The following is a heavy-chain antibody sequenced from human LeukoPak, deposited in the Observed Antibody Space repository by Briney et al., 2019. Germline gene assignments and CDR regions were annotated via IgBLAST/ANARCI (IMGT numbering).Heavy chain of an antibody. CDR3: ARDGSGSYYN. D-gene: IGHD3-10*01. Sequence: GGSLRLSCAVSGFTFSNYSMNWVRQAPGKGLEWVSSISSGSTYMYYADSVKGRFTISRDNAKNSLYLQMNSLRAEDTAVYYCARDGSGSYYNWGQGTLVTVSS. CDR1: GFTFSNYS. CDR2: ISSGSTYM. J-gene: IGHJ4*02. V-gene: IGHV3-21*01.